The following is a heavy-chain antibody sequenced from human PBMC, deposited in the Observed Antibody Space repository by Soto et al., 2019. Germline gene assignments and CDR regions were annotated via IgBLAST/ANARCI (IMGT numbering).Heavy chain of an antibody. D-gene: IGHD3-22*01. CDR2: ISGDGSST. J-gene: IGHJ4*02. V-gene: IGHV3-74*01. CDR1: GFTFSSYW. Sequence: EVQLVESGGGLVQPGGFLRVSCAASGFTFSSYWMHWVRQVPGKGLVWVSRISGDGSSTSYADAVRGRFTISRDNAKNTLYLQMNSLRAEDTALYYCARPRYDGSGTPFDHWGQGALVTVSA. CDR3: ARPRYDGSGTPFDH.